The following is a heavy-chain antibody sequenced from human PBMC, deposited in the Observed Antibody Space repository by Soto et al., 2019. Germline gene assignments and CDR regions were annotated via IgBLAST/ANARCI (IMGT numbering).Heavy chain of an antibody. CDR2: IYYSGST. Sequence: PSETLSLTCTVSGGSISSSSYYWGWIRQPPGKGLEWIGSIYYSGSTYYNPSLKSRVTISVDTSKNQFSLKLSSVTAADTAVYYCASSLRITIFGVVIMVESASWFDPWGQGTL. J-gene: IGHJ5*02. CDR1: GGSISSSSYY. V-gene: IGHV4-39*01. D-gene: IGHD3-3*01. CDR3: ASSLRITIFGVVIMVESASWFDP.